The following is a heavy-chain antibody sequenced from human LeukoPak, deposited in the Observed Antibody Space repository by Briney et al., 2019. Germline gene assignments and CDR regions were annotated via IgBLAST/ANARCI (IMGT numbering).Heavy chain of an antibody. CDR3: ATHELKDAFDI. J-gene: IGHJ3*02. CDR2: ISGSSSTI. V-gene: IGHV3-48*01. CDR1: GFTFSSYS. Sequence: PGGSLRLSCAASGFTFSSYSMNWVRQAPGKGLEWVSYISGSSSTIYYADSVKGRFTISRDNAKNSLYLQMNSLRAEDTAVYYCATHELKDAFDIWGQGTMVTASS. D-gene: IGHD3-10*01.